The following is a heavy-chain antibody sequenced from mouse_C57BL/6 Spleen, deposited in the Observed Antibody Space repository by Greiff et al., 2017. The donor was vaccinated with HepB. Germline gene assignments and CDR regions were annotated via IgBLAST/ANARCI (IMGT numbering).Heavy chain of an antibody. CDR3: ARGTTVVANWYFDV. V-gene: IGHV5-4*01. J-gene: IGHJ1*03. D-gene: IGHD1-1*01. CDR2: ISDGGSYT. CDR1: GFTFSSYA. Sequence: EVHLVESGGGLVKPGGSLKLSCAASGFTFSSYAMSWVRQTPEKRLEWVATISDGGSYTYYPDNVKGRFTISRDNAKNNLYLQMSHLKSEDTAMYYCARGTTVVANWYFDVWGTGTTVTVSS.